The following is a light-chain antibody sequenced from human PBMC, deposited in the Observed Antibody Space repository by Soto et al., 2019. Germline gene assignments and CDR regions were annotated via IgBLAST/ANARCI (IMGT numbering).Light chain of an antibody. Sequence: EIVLTQSPATLSLSPGERVTLSCRASQSVSSYLAWYQHRPGQAPRLLIYGASNRATDIPARFSGRGSGTDFTLTISSLEPGDSAVYYCQQRDKWPRTFGQGTKLEIK. CDR1: QSVSSY. V-gene: IGKV3-11*01. CDR3: QQRDKWPRT. CDR2: GAS. J-gene: IGKJ2*01.